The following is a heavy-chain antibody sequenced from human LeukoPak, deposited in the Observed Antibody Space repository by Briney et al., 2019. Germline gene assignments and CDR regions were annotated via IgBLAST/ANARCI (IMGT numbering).Heavy chain of an antibody. V-gene: IGHV3-30*02. D-gene: IGHD6-19*01. CDR3: ATLAVVAT. CDR2: IHNDGTNK. CDR1: GFTLSTYH. Sequence: GGSLRLSCAASGFTLSTYHMHWVRQAPGKGLEWVAFIHNDGTNKYYADSVRGRFTISRDNSKNTLFLQMNSLRTEDTAVYYCATLAVVATWGQGILVTVSS. J-gene: IGHJ4*02.